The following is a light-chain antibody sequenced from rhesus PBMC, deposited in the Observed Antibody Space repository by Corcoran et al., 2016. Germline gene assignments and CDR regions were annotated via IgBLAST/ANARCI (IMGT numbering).Light chain of an antibody. CDR2: GAS. J-gene: IGKJ4*01. CDR3: QQESNWALT. Sequence: EIVMTQSPATLSLSPGERATLSCRASPSVSSRLAWYQQKPGQAPRLLIYGASSRVTGIPDRVSGSGSGTDVTLTISSLEPEDVAVYFCQQESNWALTFGGGTKVELK. V-gene: IGKV3-17*02. CDR1: PSVSSR.